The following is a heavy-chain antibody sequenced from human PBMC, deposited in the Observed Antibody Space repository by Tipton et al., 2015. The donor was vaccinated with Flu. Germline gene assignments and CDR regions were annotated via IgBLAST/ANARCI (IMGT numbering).Heavy chain of an antibody. D-gene: IGHD2-15*01. CDR3: AREESGGSCYSCVDP. J-gene: IGHJ5*02. Sequence: TLSLTCTVSGGSISSYYWSWIRQPPGKGLEWIGYIYYSGSTNYNPSLKSRVTISVDTSKNQFSLKLSSVTAADTAVYYCAREESGGSCYSCVDPWGQGTLVTVSS. V-gene: IGHV4-59*01. CDR1: GGSISSYY. CDR2: IYYSGST.